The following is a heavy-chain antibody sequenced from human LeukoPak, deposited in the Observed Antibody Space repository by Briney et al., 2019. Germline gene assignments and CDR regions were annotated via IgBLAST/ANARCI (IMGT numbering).Heavy chain of an antibody. D-gene: IGHD2-15*01. CDR3: ARSDSTRRYCSGGSYYAIGAFDI. V-gene: IGHV1-69*13. CDR1: GGTFSSYA. J-gene: IGHJ3*02. Sequence: ASVKVSCKASGGTFSSYAISWVRQAPGQGLEWMGGIIPIFGTANYAQKFQGRVTITADESTSTAYMELSSLRSEDTAVYYCARSDSTRRYCSGGSYYAIGAFDIWGQGTMVTVSS. CDR2: IIPIFGTA.